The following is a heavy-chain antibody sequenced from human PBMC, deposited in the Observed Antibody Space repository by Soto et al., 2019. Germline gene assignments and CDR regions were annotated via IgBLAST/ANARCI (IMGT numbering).Heavy chain of an antibody. CDR2: INDSGST. Sequence: QVQLQQWGAGLLKPSETLSLTCAGYGGSFSGYYWSWIRQPPVKGLEWLGEINDSGSTKYNPPLKSRATIAVDTSKNQVSLQLSSVTAADTAVYYCARGRGIFGEVTPFDYWCQGTLVTVSS. V-gene: IGHV4-34*01. CDR3: ARGRGIFGEVTPFDY. D-gene: IGHD3-3*01. J-gene: IGHJ4*02. CDR1: GGSFSGYY.